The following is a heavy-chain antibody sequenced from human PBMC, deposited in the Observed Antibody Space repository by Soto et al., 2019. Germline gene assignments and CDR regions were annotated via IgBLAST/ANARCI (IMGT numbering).Heavy chain of an antibody. CDR3: ARDKSGGGSDPLEC. V-gene: IGHV5-10-1*01. Sequence: ESLKVILRAAGFMSTSYWLSLERQMPGKGLEWMGMLNPKASFANYSPSFRGHVTISPDTSVTTAYLKWSSLKASDTDIYYCARDKSGGGSDPLECWGQGTPVMVSS. J-gene: IGHJ4*02. CDR1: GFMSTSYW. CDR2: LNPKASFA. D-gene: IGHD6-25*01.